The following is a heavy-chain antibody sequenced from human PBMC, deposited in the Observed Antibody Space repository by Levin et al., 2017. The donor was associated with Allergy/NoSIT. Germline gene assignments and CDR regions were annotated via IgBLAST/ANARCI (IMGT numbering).Heavy chain of an antibody. CDR3: ATRYYYDSSGYYHLRGFDY. Sequence: SETLSLTCTVSGGSISSSRYYWGWIRQPPGKGLEWIGSIYYSGSTYYNPSLKSRVTISIDTSKNQFSLKLSSVTAADTAVYYCATRYYYDSSGYYHLRGFDYWGQGTLVTVSS. D-gene: IGHD3-22*01. CDR1: GGSISSSRYY. CDR2: IYYSGST. V-gene: IGHV4-39*01. J-gene: IGHJ4*02.